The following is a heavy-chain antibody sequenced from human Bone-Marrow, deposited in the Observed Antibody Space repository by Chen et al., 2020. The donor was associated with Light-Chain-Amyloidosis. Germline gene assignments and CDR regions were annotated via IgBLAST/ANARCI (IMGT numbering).Heavy chain of an antibody. D-gene: IGHD5-18*01. V-gene: IGHV4-39*07. Sequence: QLQESGPGLVEPSKTLSLTCTVPGVSSITSREYYWGWMRQTPGKGLEWIGSIYHSGSTYYNPSLKSRVTISVDTSKNQFSLKLSSVTAADTAVYYCAREGTAMGRGQFLNFFYYMDVWGKGTTVTGSS. CDR1: GVSSITSREYY. CDR2: IYHSGST. CDR3: AREGTAMGRGQFLNFFYYMDV. J-gene: IGHJ6*03.